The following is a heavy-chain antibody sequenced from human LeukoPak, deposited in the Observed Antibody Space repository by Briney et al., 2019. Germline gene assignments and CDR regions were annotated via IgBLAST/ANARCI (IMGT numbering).Heavy chain of an antibody. D-gene: IGHD2-2*01. J-gene: IGHJ4*02. CDR2: ITGRANTP. CDR1: GFNFSSYD. CDR3: AKGYCTNTGCSAGY. V-gene: IGHV3-23*01. Sequence: GGSLRLSCAASGFNFSSYDMSWFRQAPGKGLEWVSAITGRANTPYYADSVKGRFTISRDNSRNTLYLQMNTLRAEDTALYYCAKGYCTNTGCSAGYWGQGTLVTVSS.